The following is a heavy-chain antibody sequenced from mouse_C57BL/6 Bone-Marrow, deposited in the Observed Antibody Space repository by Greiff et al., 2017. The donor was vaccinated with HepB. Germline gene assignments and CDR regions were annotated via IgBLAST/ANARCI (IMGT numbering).Heavy chain of an antibody. Sequence: VQGVESGPELVKPGASVKLSCKASGYTFTSYDINWVKQRPGQGLEWIGWIYPRDGSTKYNEKFKGKATLTVDTSSSTAYMELHSLTSEDSAVYFCANYDYYYFDYWGQGTTLTVSS. J-gene: IGHJ2*01. V-gene: IGHV1-85*01. D-gene: IGHD2-4*01. CDR3: ANYDYYYFDY. CDR2: IYPRDGST. CDR1: GYTFTSYD.